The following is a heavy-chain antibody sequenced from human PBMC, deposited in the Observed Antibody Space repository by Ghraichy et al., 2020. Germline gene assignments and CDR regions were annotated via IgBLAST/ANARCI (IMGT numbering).Heavy chain of an antibody. V-gene: IGHV3-30*18. D-gene: IGHD3-22*01. CDR2: ISYDGSNK. Sequence: GESLNISCAASGFTFSSYGMHWVRQAPGKGLEWVAVISYDGSNKYYADSVKGRFTISRDNSKNTLYLQMNSLRAEDTAVYYCAKDLRKLHYYDSSGYSRGGYFQHWGRGTLVTVSS. CDR3: AKDLRKLHYYDSSGYSRGGYFQH. J-gene: IGHJ1*01. CDR1: GFTFSSYG.